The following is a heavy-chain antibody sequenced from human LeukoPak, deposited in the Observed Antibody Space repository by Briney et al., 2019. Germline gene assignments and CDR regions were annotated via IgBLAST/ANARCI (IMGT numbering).Heavy chain of an antibody. CDR2: IYSDGITT. CDR1: GFTFSSYW. V-gene: IGHV3-74*01. Sequence: GGSLRLSCTASGFTFSSYWMHWVRQAPGRGLVWVSRIYSDGITTTYADSVKGRFTVSRDNPGNVMYLQMDSLRAEDTAVYYCLRTAQSGPTGWFDPWGQGTLVTVSS. J-gene: IGHJ5*02. CDR3: LRTAQSGPTGWFDP. D-gene: IGHD1-1*01.